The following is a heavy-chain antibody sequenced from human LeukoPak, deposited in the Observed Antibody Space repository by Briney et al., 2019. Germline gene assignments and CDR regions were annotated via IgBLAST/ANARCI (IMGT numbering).Heavy chain of an antibody. Sequence: SETLSLTCAVSGGSISSSNWWNWVRQPPGKGLEWIGEIYHSGSTNYNPSLKSRVTISVDKSKNQFSLKLSSVTAADTAVYYCARGRYSGLNAFDIWGQGTMVTVSS. V-gene: IGHV4-4*02. CDR3: ARGRYSGLNAFDI. D-gene: IGHD5-12*01. J-gene: IGHJ3*02. CDR2: IYHSGST. CDR1: GGSISSSNW.